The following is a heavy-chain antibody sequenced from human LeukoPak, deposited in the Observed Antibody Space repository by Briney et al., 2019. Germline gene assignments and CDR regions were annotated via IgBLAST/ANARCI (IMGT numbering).Heavy chain of an antibody. CDR1: GYTLTELS. D-gene: IGHD2-15*01. Sequence: ASVEVSCKVSGYTLTELSMHWVRQAPGKGLEWMGGFDPEDGETIYAQKFQGRVTMTEDTSTDTAYMELSSLRSEDTAVYYCATISGGSWGWFDPWGQGTLVTVSS. J-gene: IGHJ5*02. V-gene: IGHV1-24*01. CDR3: ATISGGSWGWFDP. CDR2: FDPEDGET.